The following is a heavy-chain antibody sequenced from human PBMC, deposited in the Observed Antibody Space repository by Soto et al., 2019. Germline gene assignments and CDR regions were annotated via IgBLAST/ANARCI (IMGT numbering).Heavy chain of an antibody. D-gene: IGHD3-10*01. J-gene: IGHJ5*02. V-gene: IGHV1-69*01. Sequence: QVQLVQSGAEVKKPGSSVKVSCKASGGTFSSYAISWVRQAPGKGLEWMGWVIPSFGTANYEQKFQGSVTITADEYTSPAYMELRILRSEATAVDYCAGSAMVRGVSSYNCFDPWGQGTLVTVSS. CDR3: AGSAMVRGVSSYNCFDP. CDR2: VIPSFGTA. CDR1: GGTFSSYA.